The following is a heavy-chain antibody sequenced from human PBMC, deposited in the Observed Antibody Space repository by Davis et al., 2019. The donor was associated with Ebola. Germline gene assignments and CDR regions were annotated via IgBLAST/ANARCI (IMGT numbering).Heavy chain of an antibody. D-gene: IGHD3-3*01. J-gene: IGHJ5*02. V-gene: IGHV4-61*08. CDR3: ARGGDFGVDNWFDP. CDR1: GGSISSGGYY. CDR2: IYYSGST. Sequence: SETLSLTCTVSGGSISSGGYYWSWIRQHPGKGLEWIGYIYYSGSTNYNPSPKSRLTISVDTSKNQFSLKLSSVTAAETAVYYCARGGDFGVDNWFDPWGQGTLVTVSS.